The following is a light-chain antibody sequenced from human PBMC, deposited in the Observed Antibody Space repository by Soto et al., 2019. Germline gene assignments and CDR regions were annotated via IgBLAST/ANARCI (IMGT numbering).Light chain of an antibody. CDR2: RAS. J-gene: IGKJ5*01. V-gene: IGKV3-15*01. CDR3: QQYNYWPPKVT. Sequence: EIVITQSPATLAGSPVETVTLSFIASQSLSGNLAWYQQKPGQAPRLLIFRASTRATGVPARFSGRGSGTEFTLTISSLQSEDFAVYYCQQYNYWPPKVTFGQGTRLEIK. CDR1: QSLSGN.